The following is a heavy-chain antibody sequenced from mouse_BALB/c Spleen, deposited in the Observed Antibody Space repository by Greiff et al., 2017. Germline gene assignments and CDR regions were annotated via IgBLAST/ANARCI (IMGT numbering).Heavy chain of an antibody. J-gene: IGHJ3*01. CDR3: ARWIDYYGSSYWFAY. D-gene: IGHD1-1*01. V-gene: IGHV1-9*01. Sequence: QVQLKESGAELMKPGASVKISCKATGYTFSSYWIEWVKQRPGHGLEWIGEILPGSGSTNYNEKFKGKATFTADTSSNTAYMQLSSLTSEDSAVYYCARWIDYYGSSYWFAYWGQGTLVTVSA. CDR1: GYTFSSYW. CDR2: ILPGSGST.